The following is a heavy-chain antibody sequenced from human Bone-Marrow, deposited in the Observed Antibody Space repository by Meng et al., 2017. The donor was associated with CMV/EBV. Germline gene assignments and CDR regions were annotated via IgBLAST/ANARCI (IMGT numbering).Heavy chain of an antibody. V-gene: IGHV1-69*05. CDR3: ALEEVVYYYYGMDV. CDR1: GGTFSSYA. J-gene: IGHJ6*02. CDR2: IIPIFGTA. D-gene: IGHD1-1*01. Sequence: SVKVSCKASGGTFSSYAISWVRQAPGQGLEWMGGIIPIFGTANYAQKFQGRVTITTDESTSTAYMELSSLRSEDTAVYYCALEEVVYYYYGMDVWGQGTTVTVSS.